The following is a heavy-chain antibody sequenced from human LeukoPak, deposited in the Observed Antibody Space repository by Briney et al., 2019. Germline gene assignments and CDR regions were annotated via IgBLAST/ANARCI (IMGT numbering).Heavy chain of an antibody. Sequence: ASVKVSCKTPGFTFKDYYMHWVRQAPGQGLEWMGWITAYNDNTYYAQKLQGRVTMTTDTSTSTAYMELRSLRSDDTAVYYCARENSGSYYQFDCWGQGTLVTVSS. J-gene: IGHJ4*02. D-gene: IGHD1-26*01. CDR1: GFTFKDYY. CDR2: ITAYNDNT. V-gene: IGHV1-18*01. CDR3: ARENSGSYYQFDC.